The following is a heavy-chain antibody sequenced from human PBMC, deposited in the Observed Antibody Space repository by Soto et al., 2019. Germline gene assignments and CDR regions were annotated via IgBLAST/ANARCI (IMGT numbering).Heavy chain of an antibody. CDR2: IKQDGSEK. Sequence: GGSLRLSCAASGFTFSSYWMSWVRQAPGKGLEWVANIKQDGSEKYYVDSVKGRFTISRDNAKNSLYLQMNSLRAEDTAVYYCARDKVYDYIWGSYHTLFDYWGQGTLVTVSS. CDR1: GFTFSSYW. J-gene: IGHJ4*02. D-gene: IGHD3-16*02. CDR3: ARDKVYDYIWGSYHTLFDY. V-gene: IGHV3-7*01.